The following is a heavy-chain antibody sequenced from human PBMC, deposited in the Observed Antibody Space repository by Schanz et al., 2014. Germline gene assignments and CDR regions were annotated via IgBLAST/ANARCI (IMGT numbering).Heavy chain of an antibody. Sequence: QAQLQQWGAGVLKPSETLSLTCVVSGGSLSGHYWSWIRQSPGKGLEWIGEINPNEGIHHNPSLKRRVAFSEDMSKIQFSLKRSSLTAADTATYYCAREMGRRFFDYNSDMDVWGQGTSVTVS. V-gene: IGHV4-34*01. CDR1: GGSLSGHY. D-gene: IGHD3-3*01. CDR3: AREMGRRFFDYNSDMDV. J-gene: IGHJ6*02. CDR2: INPNEGI.